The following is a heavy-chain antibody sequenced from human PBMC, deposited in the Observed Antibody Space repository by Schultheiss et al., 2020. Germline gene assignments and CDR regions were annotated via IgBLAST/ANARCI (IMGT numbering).Heavy chain of an antibody. J-gene: IGHJ4*02. V-gene: IGHV4-31*03. CDR2: IYYSGST. Sequence: SETLSLTCTVSGGSISSGGYYWSWIRQHPGKGLEWIGYIYYSGSTNYNPSLKSRVTISVDTSKNQFSLKLSSVTAADTAVYYCARGRKGGSYYPGYWGQGTLVTVSS. CDR3: ARGRKGGSYYPGY. D-gene: IGHD1-26*01. CDR1: GGSISSGGYY.